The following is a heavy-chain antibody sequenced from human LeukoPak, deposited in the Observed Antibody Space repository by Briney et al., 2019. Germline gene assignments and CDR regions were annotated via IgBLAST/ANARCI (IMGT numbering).Heavy chain of an antibody. CDR1: GGSTSSYY. Sequence: SETLSLTCTVSGGSTSSYYWSWIRQPAGKGLEWIGRIYTSGSTYYNPSLKSRVTISVDTSKNQFSLKLSSVTAADTAVYYCASHHLEYSSGWYYFDYWGQGTLVTVSS. CDR2: IYTSGST. V-gene: IGHV4-4*07. CDR3: ASHHLEYSSGWYYFDY. D-gene: IGHD6-19*01. J-gene: IGHJ4*02.